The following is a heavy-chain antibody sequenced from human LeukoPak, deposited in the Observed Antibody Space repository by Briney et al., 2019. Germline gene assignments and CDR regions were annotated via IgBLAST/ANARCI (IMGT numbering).Heavy chain of an antibody. D-gene: IGHD3-22*01. J-gene: IGHJ4*02. V-gene: IGHV3-9*01. CDR1: GFTFDDYA. CDR3: AKDFYDSSGPGRSFDY. CDR2: ISWNSGSI. Sequence: GGSLRLSCAASGFTFDDYAMHWVRQAPGKGLEWVSGISWNSGSIGYADSVKGRFTISRYNAKNSLYLQMNSLRAEDTALYYCAKDFYDSSGPGRSFDYWGQGTLVTVSS.